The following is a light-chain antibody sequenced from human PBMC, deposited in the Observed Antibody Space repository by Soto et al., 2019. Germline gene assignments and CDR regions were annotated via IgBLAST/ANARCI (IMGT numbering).Light chain of an antibody. Sequence: IVMTQTPLSSPVTLGQAASISCRSSPGLVYSDGNTHLSWLQQRPGQPPRLLIYKVSNRLSGVPDRFSGSGAGTDFTLKIRRVESEDVGLYYCMQAAEFPWTFGQGTRVEIK. V-gene: IGKV2-24*01. CDR3: MQAAEFPWT. CDR1: PGLVYSDGNTH. J-gene: IGKJ1*01. CDR2: KVS.